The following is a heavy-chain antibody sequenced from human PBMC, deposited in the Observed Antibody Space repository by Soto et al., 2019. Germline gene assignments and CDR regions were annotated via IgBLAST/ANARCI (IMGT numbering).Heavy chain of an antibody. J-gene: IGHJ4*02. V-gene: IGHV3-21*01. CDR2: ISSSSSYI. CDR1: GFTFSSYS. Sequence: EVQLVESGGGLVKPGGSLRLSCAASGFTFSSYSMNWVRQAPGKGLEWVSSISSSSSYIYYADSVKGRFTISRDNAKNSLYLQMNSLRAEDTAVYYCASIAAAGTYVNYWGQGTLVTVSS. D-gene: IGHD6-13*01. CDR3: ASIAAAGTYVNY.